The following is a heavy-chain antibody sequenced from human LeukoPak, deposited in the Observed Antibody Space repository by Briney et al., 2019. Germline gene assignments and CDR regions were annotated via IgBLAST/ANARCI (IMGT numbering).Heavy chain of an antibody. Sequence: PGGSLRLSCAASGFTFSSYSMNWVRQAPGKGLEWVSAISGSGGSTYYADSVKGRFTISRDNSKNTLFLQMNSLRAEDTALYYCAKGLERESRLDSWGQGTLVTVSS. CDR2: ISGSGGST. CDR1: GFTFSSYS. D-gene: IGHD1-1*01. J-gene: IGHJ4*02. CDR3: AKGLERESRLDS. V-gene: IGHV3-23*01.